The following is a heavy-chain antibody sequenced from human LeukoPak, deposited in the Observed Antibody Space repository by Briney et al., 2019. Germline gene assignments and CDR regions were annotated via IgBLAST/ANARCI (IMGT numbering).Heavy chain of an antibody. CDR3: ARSPPLFGVVKTYYYYMDV. Sequence: SVKVSCKASGGTFSSNAISWVRQAPGQGLEWMGGIIPIFGTANYAQKFQGRVTITTDESTSTAYMELSSLRSEDTAVYYCARSPPLFGVVKTYYYYMDVWGKGTTVTVSS. J-gene: IGHJ6*03. CDR2: IIPIFGTA. CDR1: GGTFSSNA. V-gene: IGHV1-69*05. D-gene: IGHD3-3*01.